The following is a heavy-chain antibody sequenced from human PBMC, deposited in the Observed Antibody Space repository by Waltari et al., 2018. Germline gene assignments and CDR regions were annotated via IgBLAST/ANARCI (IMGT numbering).Heavy chain of an antibody. V-gene: IGHV4-34*01. CDR3: ARGGRFLAWFDP. CDR1: GVAFSGYS. CDR2: INHSGGT. J-gene: IGHJ5*02. D-gene: IGHD3-3*01. Sequence: VPLLQWGAGLLKPADTRSLACAVAGVAFSGYSWTRTRQPPGKGLEWIGEINHSGGTNYNPSLKSRVTISVDTSKNQFSLKLSSVTAADTAVYYCARGGRFLAWFDPWGQGTLVTVSS.